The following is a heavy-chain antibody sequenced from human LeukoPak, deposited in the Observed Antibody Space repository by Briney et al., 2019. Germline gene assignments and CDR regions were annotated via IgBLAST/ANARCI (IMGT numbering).Heavy chain of an antibody. CDR2: ISGSGGST. D-gene: IGHD2-21*01. Sequence: PGGSLRLSCAASGFTLSSYAMSWVRQAPGKGLEWVSAISGSGGSTYYADSVKGRFTISRDNSKNTLYLQMNSLRAEDTAVYYCAKGKVNHDGALDAWGQGTLVTVSS. CDR3: AKGKVNHDGALDA. V-gene: IGHV3-23*01. J-gene: IGHJ3*01. CDR1: GFTLSSYA.